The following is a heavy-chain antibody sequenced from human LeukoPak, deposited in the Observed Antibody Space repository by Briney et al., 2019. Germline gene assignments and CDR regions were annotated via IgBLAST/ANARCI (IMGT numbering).Heavy chain of an antibody. D-gene: IGHD1-26*01. V-gene: IGHV3-66*01. CDR2: IYSGGST. CDR1: GFTVSSNY. CDR3: ARGSEWELPLLLFDY. Sequence: GGSLRLSCAASGFTVSSNYMSWVRQAPGKGLEWVSVIYSGGSTYYADSVKGRFTISRDNSKNTLCLQMNSLRAEDTAVYYCARGSEWELPLLLFDYWGQGTLVTVSS. J-gene: IGHJ4*02.